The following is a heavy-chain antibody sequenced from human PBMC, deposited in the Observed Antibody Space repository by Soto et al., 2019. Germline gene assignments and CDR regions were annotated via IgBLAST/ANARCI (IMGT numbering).Heavy chain of an antibody. CDR2: IGTAGTTT. J-gene: IGHJ4*01. Sequence: GGSRRLSCAASGFTLSSYWMHWVRQAPGKGLVWVAHIGTAGTTTTYADSVKVPCTISRDSSKNPLYLQMTGVRAVYMSVYYCLCADFGVGMDYWGLGTMVTVSS. CDR1: GFTLSSYW. D-gene: IGHD3-3*01. V-gene: IGHV3-74*01. CDR3: LCADFGVGMDY.